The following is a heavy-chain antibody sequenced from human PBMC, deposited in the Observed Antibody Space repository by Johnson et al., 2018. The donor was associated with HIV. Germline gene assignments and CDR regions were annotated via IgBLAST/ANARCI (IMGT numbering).Heavy chain of an antibody. D-gene: IGHD2-15*01. Sequence: QVQLVESGGGVVQPGGSLRLSCAASGFTFSSYGMHWVRQAPGKGLEWVAFIRFDGSNEYYLDSVKGRFTISRDNSKNTLYLQMNSLRAEDTAVYYCAKDGGGYGNGFDIWGQGTMVIVSS. J-gene: IGHJ3*02. CDR1: GFTFSSYG. CDR3: AKDGGGYGNGFDI. V-gene: IGHV3-30*02. CDR2: IRFDGSNE.